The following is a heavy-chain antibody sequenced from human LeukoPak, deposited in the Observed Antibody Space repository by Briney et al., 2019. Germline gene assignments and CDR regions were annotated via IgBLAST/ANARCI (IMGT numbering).Heavy chain of an antibody. V-gene: IGHV4-39*01. CDR1: GGSISSGTYN. Sequence: SETLSLTCAVSGGSISSGTYNWGWIRQPPGKGLEWIGSNYNPSLKSRVTISVDTSKNQFSLSLNSVTAADTAVYYFARVDVRLYYVDNWGHRALWTVSS. CDR3: ARVDVRLYYVDN. J-gene: IGHJ4*03.